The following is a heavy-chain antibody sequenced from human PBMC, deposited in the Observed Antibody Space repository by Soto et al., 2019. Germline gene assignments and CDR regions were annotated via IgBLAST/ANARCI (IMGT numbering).Heavy chain of an antibody. CDR3: AKKLEPAAMFAFDI. D-gene: IGHD2-2*01. CDR2: IYTGGDT. Sequence: EVQMVESGGGLIQPGGSLRLSCAVSGFTVSTKYMSWVRQAPGKGLEWVSIIYTGGDTYYADSVKGRFTISRDNSESTLYLQMNSLRAEDTAVYYCAKKLEPAAMFAFDIWGQGTMVTVSS. J-gene: IGHJ3*02. V-gene: IGHV3-53*01. CDR1: GFTVSTKY.